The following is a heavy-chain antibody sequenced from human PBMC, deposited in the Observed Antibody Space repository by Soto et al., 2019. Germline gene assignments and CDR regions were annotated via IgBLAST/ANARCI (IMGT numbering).Heavy chain of an antibody. Sequence: PSETLSLTCTVSGGSISSSSYYWGWIRQPPGKGLEWIGSIYYSGSTYYNPSLKSRVAISVDTSKNQFSLKLSSVTAADTAVYYCARGAPFGELPTDFDYWGQGTLVTVSS. CDR2: IYYSGST. V-gene: IGHV4-39*07. CDR1: GGSISSSSYY. D-gene: IGHD3-10*01. CDR3: ARGAPFGELPTDFDY. J-gene: IGHJ4*02.